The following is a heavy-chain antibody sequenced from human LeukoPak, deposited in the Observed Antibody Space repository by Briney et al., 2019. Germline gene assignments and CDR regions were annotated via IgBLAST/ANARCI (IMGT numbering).Heavy chain of an antibody. CDR2: IRYDGSNK. CDR1: GFNFSTYG. CDR3: AKVEPYIAAAGIGDY. Sequence: GGSLRLSCAASGFNFSTYGMHWVRQAPGKGLEWVAFIRYDGSNKYYADSVKGRFTISRDNSKNTLYLQMNSLRAEDTAVYYCAKVEPYIAAAGIGDYWGQGTLVTVSS. D-gene: IGHD6-13*01. J-gene: IGHJ4*02. V-gene: IGHV3-30*02.